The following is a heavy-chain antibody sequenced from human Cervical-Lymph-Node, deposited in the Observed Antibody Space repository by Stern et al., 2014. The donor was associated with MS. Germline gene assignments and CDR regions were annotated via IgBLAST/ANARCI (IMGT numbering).Heavy chain of an antibody. CDR2: ISADSGTT. J-gene: IGHJ4*02. Sequence: VHLVESGTEVKKPGASVLVSCKASGYTFTTYGITWVRQAPGQGLEWMGWISADSGTTKYAQKFQDRVTMTRDTTTGTAYMEVRSLRSEDTAVYYCARDKMHAFDYWGQGTQVTVPS. CDR1: GYTFTTYG. CDR3: ARDKMHAFDY. V-gene: IGHV1-18*01. D-gene: IGHD2-8*01.